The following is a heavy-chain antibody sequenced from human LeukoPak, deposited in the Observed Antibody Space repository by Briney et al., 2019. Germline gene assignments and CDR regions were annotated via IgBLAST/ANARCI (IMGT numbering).Heavy chain of an antibody. CDR3: ARWTDCGGDCHILEY. CDR2: LFYKRGA. J-gene: IGHJ4*02. D-gene: IGHD2-21*02. V-gene: IGHV4-59*01. CDR1: GGSISSYY. Sequence: PSETLSLTCTVSGGSISSYYWSWIRQAPGRGVEWIGNLFYKRGAWYKSSLKSRVTTSVDTSKNELSLTLTSVTAADTAVYYCARWTDCGGDCHILEYWGQGILVTVSS.